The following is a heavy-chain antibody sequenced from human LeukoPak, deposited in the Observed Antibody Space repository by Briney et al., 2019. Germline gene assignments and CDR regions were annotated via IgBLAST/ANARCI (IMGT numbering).Heavy chain of an antibody. CDR3: ASYADYYFDY. CDR1: GGTFSS. V-gene: IGHV1-69*13. Sequence: SVKVSCKASGGTFSSYNWVRQAPGQGLEWMGGIIPIFGTANYAQKFQGRVTITADESTSTAYMELSSLRSEDTAVYYCASYADYYFDYWGQGTLVTVSS. D-gene: IGHD3-16*01. J-gene: IGHJ4*02. CDR2: IIPIFGTA.